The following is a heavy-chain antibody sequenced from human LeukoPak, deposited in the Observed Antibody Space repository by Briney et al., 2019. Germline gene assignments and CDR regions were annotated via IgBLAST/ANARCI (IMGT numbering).Heavy chain of an antibody. Sequence: ASVKVSCKASGYTFTGYYMHWVRQAPGEGLEWMGGFDPEDGETIYAQKFQGRVTMTEDTSTDTAYMELSSLRSEDTAVYYCATYIWNDAFDIWGQGTMVTVSS. J-gene: IGHJ3*02. V-gene: IGHV1-24*01. D-gene: IGHD1-20*01. CDR2: FDPEDGET. CDR3: ATYIWNDAFDI. CDR1: GYTFTGYY.